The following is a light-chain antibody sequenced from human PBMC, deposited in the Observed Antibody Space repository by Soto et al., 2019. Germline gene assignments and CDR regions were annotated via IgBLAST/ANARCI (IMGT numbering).Light chain of an antibody. CDR2: AAA. J-gene: IGKJ2*01. V-gene: IGKV1-39*01. CDR3: QQSYSTLMYT. CDR1: QSISSY. Sequence: DIQMTQSPSSLSASVGDRVTITCRASQSISSYVNWYQQKPGKAPTLLIYAAASLQSGGPSRFSGSGSGTDFSLTISSLQPEDFATYYCQQSYSTLMYTFGRGTKLEIK.